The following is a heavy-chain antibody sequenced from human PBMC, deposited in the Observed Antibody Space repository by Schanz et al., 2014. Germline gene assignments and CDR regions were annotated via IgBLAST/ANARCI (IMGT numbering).Heavy chain of an antibody. J-gene: IGHJ3*02. CDR1: GGTFSSFG. CDR2: IIPILGIA. V-gene: IGHV1-69*04. D-gene: IGHD5-18*01. CDR3: TRGGYSYALSAFDI. Sequence: QVQLVQSGAEVKKPGSSVKVSCKASGGTFSSFGINWVRQAPGQGLEWMGRIIPILGIANYAQKFQGRVTMTADTSTSTAYMDLRSLRSDDTAVYYCTRGGYSYALSAFDIWGQGTMVTVSS.